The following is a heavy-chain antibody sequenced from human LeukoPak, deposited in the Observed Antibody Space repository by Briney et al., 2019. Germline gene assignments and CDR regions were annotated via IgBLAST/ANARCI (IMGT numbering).Heavy chain of an antibody. J-gene: IGHJ4*02. CDR2: VNHSGST. CDR3: AREGTGSSWYFY. Sequence: KSSETLSLTCAVYGGSFSDYFWSWIRQSPGKGLEWIGEVNHSGSTNYNPSLKSRVTISVDTSKNQFSLKLSSVTAADTAVYYCAREGTGSSWYFYWDQGTLVTVSS. V-gene: IGHV4-34*01. D-gene: IGHD6-13*01. CDR1: GGSFSDYF.